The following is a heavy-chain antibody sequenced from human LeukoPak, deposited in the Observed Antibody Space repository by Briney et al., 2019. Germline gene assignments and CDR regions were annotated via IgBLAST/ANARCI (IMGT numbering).Heavy chain of an antibody. D-gene: IGHD4-17*01. V-gene: IGHV1-18*01. CDR1: GYTFTSYG. J-gene: IGHJ5*02. CDR2: ISAYNGNT. CDR3: ARDWDGYGDYAMGPWDP. Sequence: GASVKVSCKASGYTFTSYGISWVRQAPGQGLEWMGWISAYNGNTNYAQKLQGRVTMTTDTSTSTAYMELRSLRSDDTAVYYCARDWDGYGDYAMGPWDPWGQGTLVTDYS.